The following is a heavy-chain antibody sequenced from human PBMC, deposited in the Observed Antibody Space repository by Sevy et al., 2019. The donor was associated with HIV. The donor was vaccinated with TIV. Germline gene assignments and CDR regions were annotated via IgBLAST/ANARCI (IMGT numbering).Heavy chain of an antibody. CDR1: GFTFSGYN. D-gene: IGHD6-19*01. Sequence: GGSLRLSCVASGFTFSGYNMNWVRQAPGKGLEWVAYIGSVTSNIYYAQSLKGRFTISRDNAKNSLYLQMSSLRAEDTAVYYCARTVGIAVAPIDYWGQGTLVTVSS. CDR2: IGSVTSNI. J-gene: IGHJ4*02. V-gene: IGHV3-21*01. CDR3: ARTVGIAVAPIDY.